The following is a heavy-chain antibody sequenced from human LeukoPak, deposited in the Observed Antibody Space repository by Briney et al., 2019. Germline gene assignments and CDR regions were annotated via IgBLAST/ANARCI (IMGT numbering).Heavy chain of an antibody. J-gene: IGHJ4*02. CDR3: AREKIVGSGYGDY. D-gene: IGHD5-12*01. V-gene: IGHV3-11*01. CDR2: ISSSGSTI. Sequence: NSGGSLRLSCAASGFTVSSNYMSWVRQAPGKGLEWVSYISSSGSTIYYADSVKGRFTISRDNAKNSLYLQMNSLRAEDTAVYYCAREKIVGSGYGDYWGQGTLVTVSS. CDR1: GFTVSSNY.